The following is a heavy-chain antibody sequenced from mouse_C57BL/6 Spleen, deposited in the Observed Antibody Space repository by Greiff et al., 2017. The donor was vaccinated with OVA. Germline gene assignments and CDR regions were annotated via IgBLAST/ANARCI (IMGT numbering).Heavy chain of an antibody. CDR2: ISYDGSN. J-gene: IGHJ2*01. V-gene: IGHV3-6*01. Sequence: EVQLQESGPGLVKPSQSLSLTCSVTGYSITSGYYWNWIRQFPGNKLEWMGYISYDGSNNYNPSLKNRISITRDTSKNQFFLKLNSVTTEDTATYYCARGYYGSEDYWGQGTTLTVSS. CDR3: ARGYYGSEDY. D-gene: IGHD1-1*01. CDR1: GYSITSGYY.